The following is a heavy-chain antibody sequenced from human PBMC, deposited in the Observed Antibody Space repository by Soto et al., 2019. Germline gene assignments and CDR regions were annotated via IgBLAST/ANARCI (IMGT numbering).Heavy chain of an antibody. J-gene: IGHJ6*02. CDR1: GYSFTSYW. CDR3: ASGGTPLFNGMDV. D-gene: IGHD3-16*01. V-gene: IGHV5-10-1*01. CDR2: IDPSDPYT. Sequence: GVSRKISCKGSGYSFTSYWVSWVRQMPWKGLEWVGRIDPSDPYTNYSPSFQGHVTISADKSISTAYLQWSSLKASDTAMYYCASGGTPLFNGMDVWGQGTTVTVSS.